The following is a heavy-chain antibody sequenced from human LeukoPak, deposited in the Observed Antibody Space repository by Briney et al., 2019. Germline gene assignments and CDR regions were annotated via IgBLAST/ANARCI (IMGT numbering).Heavy chain of an antibody. V-gene: IGHV6-1*01. CDR3: ARAGQQLNYYGMDV. CDR1: GDSVSSNSAT. CDR2: TYYRSKWYN. J-gene: IGHJ6*02. D-gene: IGHD6-13*01. Sequence: SQTLSLTCAISGDSVSSNSATWHWIRQSPSRGLEWLGGTYYRSKWYNDYAVSVTSRITINPDTSKNQFSLQLSSVTPEDTAVYYCARAGQQLNYYGMDVWGQGTTVTVSS.